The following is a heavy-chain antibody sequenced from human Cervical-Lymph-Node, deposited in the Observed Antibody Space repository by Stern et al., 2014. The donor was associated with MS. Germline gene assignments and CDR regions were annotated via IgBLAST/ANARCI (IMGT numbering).Heavy chain of an antibody. CDR3: MRDRGRVATTTGDF. J-gene: IGHJ4*02. CDR1: GFTFSNYG. Sequence: QVQLVESGPAVKKPGASVKVSCKASGFTFSNYGLSWVRQAPGQGLEWMGWISAYNGNIDLAKKFQGRLTMTTDTSTSTVYMELNSLRSDDTAEYYCMRDRGRVATTTGDFWGQGTLVTVTT. D-gene: IGHD1-26*01. CDR2: ISAYNGNI. V-gene: IGHV1-18*01.